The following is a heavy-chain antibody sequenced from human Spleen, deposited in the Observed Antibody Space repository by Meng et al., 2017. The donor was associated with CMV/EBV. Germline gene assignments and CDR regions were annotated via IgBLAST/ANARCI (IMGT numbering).Heavy chain of an antibody. D-gene: IGHD6-13*01. V-gene: IGHV3-30*04. Sequence: GESLKISCAASGFTFSTYAVHWVRQAPGKGREWVAVISDDGSNKYYADSVKGRFTISRDNSKNTLYLQMNSLRAEDTAVYYCARDVSLGSSWFMDYYNGMDVWGQGT. J-gene: IGHJ6*02. CDR2: ISDDGSNK. CDR3: ARDVSLGSSWFMDYYNGMDV. CDR1: GFTFSTYA.